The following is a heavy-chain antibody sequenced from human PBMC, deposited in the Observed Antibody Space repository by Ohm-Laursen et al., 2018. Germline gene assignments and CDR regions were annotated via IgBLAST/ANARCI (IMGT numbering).Heavy chain of an antibody. CDR3: AKGFCGGDCFPNDAFDI. CDR1: GFTFSSYG. J-gene: IGHJ3*02. V-gene: IGHV3-30*18. D-gene: IGHD2-21*02. CDR2: ISYDGSNK. Sequence: SLRLSCAASGFTFSSYGMHWVRQAPGKGLEWVAAISYDGSNKYYADSVKGRFTISRDNSKNTLYLQMNSLRAEDTAVYYCAKGFCGGDCFPNDAFDIWGQGTMVTVSS.